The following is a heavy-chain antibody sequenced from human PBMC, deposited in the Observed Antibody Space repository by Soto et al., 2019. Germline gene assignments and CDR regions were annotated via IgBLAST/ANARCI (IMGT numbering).Heavy chain of an antibody. D-gene: IGHD3-9*01. CDR2: INHSGTT. Sequence: QVHLEQWGAGLLNPSETLSLTCAVYGGSLSGYYWSWVRQSPGKGLAWIGAINHSGTTNYNPSIKTRVTITADTANHQFSLRLSSVTAADSAVYYCASYHYLDLWTGSRHYMDVWGRGTTVTVSS. V-gene: IGHV4-34*01. CDR1: GGSLSGYY. CDR3: ASYHYLDLWTGSRHYMDV. J-gene: IGHJ6*03.